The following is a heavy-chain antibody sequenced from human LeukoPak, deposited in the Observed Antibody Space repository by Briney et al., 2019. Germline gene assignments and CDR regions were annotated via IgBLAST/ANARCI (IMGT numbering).Heavy chain of an antibody. D-gene: IGHD6-19*01. CDR1: GGSFSGYY. CDR2: INHSGST. J-gene: IGHJ4*02. Sequence: SETLSLTCAVYGGSFSGYYWSRIRQPPGKGLEWIGEINHSGSTNYNPSLKSRVTISVDTSKNQFSLKLSSVTAADTAVYYCAREVVVAGGDYWGQGTLVTVSS. CDR3: AREVVVAGGDY. V-gene: IGHV4-34*01.